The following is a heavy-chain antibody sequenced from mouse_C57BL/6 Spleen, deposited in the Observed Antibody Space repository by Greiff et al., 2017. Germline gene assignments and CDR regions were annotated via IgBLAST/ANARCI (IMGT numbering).Heavy chain of an antibody. D-gene: IGHD2-2*01. J-gene: IGHJ1*03. CDR3: VRGGDGLQGYFDV. V-gene: IGHV10-3*01. CDR1: GFTFNTYA. CDR2: IRSKSSNSAS. Sequence: EVQLVESGGGLVQPKGSLKLSCAASGFTFNTYAMHWVRQAPGKGLEWVARIRSKSSNSASYYADSVKDRFTISRDDSQSMLYLQKNNLRTEDTAVYYCVRGGDGLQGYFDVWGTGTTVTVSS.